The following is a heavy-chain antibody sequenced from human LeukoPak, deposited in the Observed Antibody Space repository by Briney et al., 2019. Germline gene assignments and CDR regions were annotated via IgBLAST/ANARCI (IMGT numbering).Heavy chain of an antibody. Sequence: GGSLRLSCAASGFTFSSYAMHWVRQAPGKGLEWVAVISYDGSNKYYADSVKGRFTISGDNSKNTLYLQMNSLRAEDTAVYYCARAEEWAPLSYYYYGMDVWGQGTTVTVSS. J-gene: IGHJ6*02. CDR1: GFTFSSYA. CDR3: ARAEEWAPLSYYYYGMDV. CDR2: ISYDGSNK. V-gene: IGHV3-30*04. D-gene: IGHD1-14*01.